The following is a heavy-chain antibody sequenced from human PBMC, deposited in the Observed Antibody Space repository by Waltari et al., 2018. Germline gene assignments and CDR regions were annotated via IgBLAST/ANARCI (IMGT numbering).Heavy chain of an antibody. CDR3: ARGNWNFWSGCPFDY. J-gene: IGHJ4*02. CDR2: INHSGST. CDR1: GGSFRGYS. V-gene: IGHV4-34*01. Sequence: QLQLQQWGAGLLKPSETLSITCAVYGGSFRGYSWTRIRQPPGKGLEWIGEINHSGSTNYNPSLKSRVTISVDTSKNQFSLKLSSVTAADTAVYYCARGNWNFWSGCPFDYWGQGTLVTVSS. D-gene: IGHD3-3*01.